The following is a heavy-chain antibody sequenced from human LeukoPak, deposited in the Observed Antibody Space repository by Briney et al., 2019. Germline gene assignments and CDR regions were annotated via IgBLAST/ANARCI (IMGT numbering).Heavy chain of an antibody. Sequence: PGGSLRLSRAASGFTFSSYAMSWVRQAPGKGLEWVSAISGRDGNTYYADSVRGRFTISRDNSKNTLYLQMISLRVEDTAIYYCAKDRIVMSGFFDYWGQGTLLTVSS. V-gene: IGHV3-23*01. D-gene: IGHD6-19*01. CDR1: GFTFSSYA. J-gene: IGHJ4*02. CDR2: ISGRDGNT. CDR3: AKDRIVMSGFFDY.